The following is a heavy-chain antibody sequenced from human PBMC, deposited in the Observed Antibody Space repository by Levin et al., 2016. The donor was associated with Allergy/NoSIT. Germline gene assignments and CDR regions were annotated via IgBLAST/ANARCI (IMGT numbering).Heavy chain of an antibody. CDR1: GGSISDYY. CDR3: ARLARESHGYWGLLDY. D-gene: IGHD3-16*01. V-gene: IGHV4-4*07. Sequence: SETLSLTCTVSGGSISDYYWSWLRQPAGKTLEWIGRIYSSGTTHYNPALKSRVTMSVDTSKNQFSLTLTSVNAADTAVYYCARLARESHGYWGLLDYWGQGSLVTVSS. J-gene: IGHJ4*02. CDR2: IYSSGTT.